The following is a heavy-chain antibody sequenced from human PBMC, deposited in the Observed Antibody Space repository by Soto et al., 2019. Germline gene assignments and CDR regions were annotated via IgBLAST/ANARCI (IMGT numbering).Heavy chain of an antibody. V-gene: IGHV4-31*03. CDR1: GGSISSGGYY. CDR2: IYYSGST. CDR3: ARTRSSSWYPPPI. D-gene: IGHD6-13*01. Sequence: QVQLQESGPGPVKPSQTLSLTCTVSGGSISSGGYYWSWIRQHPGKGLEWIGYIYYSGSTYYNPSLKSRVTISVDTSKNQFSLKLSSVTAADTAVYYCARTRSSSWYPPPIWGQGTLVTVSS. J-gene: IGHJ4*02.